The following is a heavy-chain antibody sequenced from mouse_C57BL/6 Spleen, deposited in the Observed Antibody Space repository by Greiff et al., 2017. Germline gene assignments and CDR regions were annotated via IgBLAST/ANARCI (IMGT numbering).Heavy chain of an antibody. V-gene: IGHV5-17*01. CDR1: GFTFSDYG. CDR3: ATDGYYEGYYAMDY. Sequence: EVPLQESGGGLVKPGGSLKLSCAASGFTFSDYGMHWVRQAPEQGLEWVAYISSGSSTIYYADTVKGRFTISRYNAKNTLFLQMTILRSEDTAMYYCATDGYYEGYYAMDYWGQGTSVTVSS. D-gene: IGHD2-3*01. J-gene: IGHJ4*01. CDR2: ISSGSSTI.